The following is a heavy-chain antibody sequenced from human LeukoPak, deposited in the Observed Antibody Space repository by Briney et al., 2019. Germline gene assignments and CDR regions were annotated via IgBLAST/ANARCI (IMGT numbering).Heavy chain of an antibody. CDR1: GGSISSYY. Sequence: SETLSLTCTVSGGSISSYYWSWIRQPPGKGLEWIGYIYYSGSTNYNPSLKSRVTISVDTSKNQFSLKLSSVTAADTAVYYCASMHGSYGAYYFDYWGQGTLVTVSS. CDR3: ASMHGSYGAYYFDY. J-gene: IGHJ4*02. CDR2: IYYSGST. V-gene: IGHV4-59*01. D-gene: IGHD1-26*01.